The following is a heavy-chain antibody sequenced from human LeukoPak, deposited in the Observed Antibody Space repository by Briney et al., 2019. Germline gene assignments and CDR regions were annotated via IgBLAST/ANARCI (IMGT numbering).Heavy chain of an antibody. CDR1: GFTFKSYG. CDR2: IWYDGSNK. Sequence: GGSLRLSCVASGFTFKSYGMHWVRQAPGKGLEWVAIIWYDGSNKYYADFVKGRFTTSRDNSKNTLYLQMNSLRAADTAVYYCARVSGYSGTWYVDYWGQGTLVTVSS. D-gene: IGHD6-13*01. J-gene: IGHJ4*02. CDR3: ARVSGYSGTWYVDY. V-gene: IGHV3-33*01.